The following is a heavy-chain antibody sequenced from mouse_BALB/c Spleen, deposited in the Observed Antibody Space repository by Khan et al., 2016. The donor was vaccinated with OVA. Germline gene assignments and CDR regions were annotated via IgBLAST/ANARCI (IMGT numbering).Heavy chain of an antibody. CDR2: ISGDSSTI. D-gene: IGHD1-1*01. J-gene: IGHJ2*01. CDR1: GFTFSSFG. Sequence: EVELVESGGGLVQPGGSRKLSCEASGFTFSSFGMHWVRQAPEKGLEWVAYISGDSSTIYYTDTVKGRFTISRDNPKNTLFLQMTSLRSEDMAMYSCARSYFYGDYFDQWGQGTTLTVSS. V-gene: IGHV5-17*02. CDR3: ARSYFYGDYFDQ.